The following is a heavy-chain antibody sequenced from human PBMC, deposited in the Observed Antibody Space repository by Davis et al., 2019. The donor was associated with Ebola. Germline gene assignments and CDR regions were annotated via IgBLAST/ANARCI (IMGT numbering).Heavy chain of an antibody. V-gene: IGHV6-1*01. CDR3: ARGWLRTGLYI. D-gene: IGHD5-24*01. J-gene: IGHJ3*02. CDR1: GDSVSSGSTG. CDR2: TYYSSKWYK. Sequence: HSQTLSLTCAISGDSVSSGSTGWNWIRQSPSRGLEWLGRTYYSSKWYKDYAVSVKSRITINLDTSKNQFSLQLNSVTPEDTAVYYCARGWLRTGLYIWGQGTMVIVSS.